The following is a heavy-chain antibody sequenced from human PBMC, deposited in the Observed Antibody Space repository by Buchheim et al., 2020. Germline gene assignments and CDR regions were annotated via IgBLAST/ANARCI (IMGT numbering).Heavy chain of an antibody. CDR3: ARDWHETGSSSGYYGMDV. V-gene: IGHV3-33*01. J-gene: IGHJ6*02. CDR1: GFTFSSYG. D-gene: IGHD6-6*01. Sequence: QVQLVESGGGVVQPGRSLRLSCAASGFTFSSYGMHWVRQAPGKGLEWVAVIWYDGSNKYYADSVKGRFTISRDNSKNTLYLQMNSLRAEDTAVYYCARDWHETGSSSGYYGMDVWGQGTT. CDR2: IWYDGSNK.